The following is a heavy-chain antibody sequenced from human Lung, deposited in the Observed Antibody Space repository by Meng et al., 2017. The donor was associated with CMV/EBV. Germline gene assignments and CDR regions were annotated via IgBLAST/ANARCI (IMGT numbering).Heavy chain of an antibody. CDR3: ERRTTPYGPIDN. Sequence: GEXXKISCAATGFRLSDHSMTWVRQAPGKGLEWVSSISISSRYINYADSLQGRFTISRDNAKNSLYLQMNSLGVEDTAVYYCERRTTPYGPIDNWGQGTPVTVSS. V-gene: IGHV3-21*01. CDR1: GFRLSDHS. J-gene: IGHJ4*02. D-gene: IGHD4-17*01. CDR2: ISISSRYI.